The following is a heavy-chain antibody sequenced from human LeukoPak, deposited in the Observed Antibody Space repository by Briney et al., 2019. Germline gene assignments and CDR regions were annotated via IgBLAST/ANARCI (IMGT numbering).Heavy chain of an antibody. CDR1: GFTFSYYS. CDR3: ARGGGDSGYDYDDY. J-gene: IGHJ4*02. Sequence: GGSLRLSCAASGFTFSYYSMTWVRQAPGKGLEWVSSISRSSTYIYYADSVKGRFTISRDNAENSLYLLMNSLRVDDTAVYYCARGGGDSGYDYDDYWGQGTLVTVSS. D-gene: IGHD5-12*01. CDR2: ISRSSTYI. V-gene: IGHV3-21*01.